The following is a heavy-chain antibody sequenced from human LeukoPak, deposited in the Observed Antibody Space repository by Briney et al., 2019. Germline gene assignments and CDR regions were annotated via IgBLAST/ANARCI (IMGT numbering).Heavy chain of an antibody. D-gene: IGHD3-22*01. CDR2: INPNSGGT. J-gene: IGHJ6*02. CDR1: GYTFTGYY. CDR3: ARAYYYDSSGSGYYGMDV. Sequence: GASVKVSCKASGYTFTGYYMHWVRQAPGQGLEWMGWINPNSGGTNYAQKFQGRVTMTRDTSISTAYMELSRLRSDDTAVYYCARAYYYDSSGSGYYGMDVWGQGTTVTVSS. V-gene: IGHV1-2*02.